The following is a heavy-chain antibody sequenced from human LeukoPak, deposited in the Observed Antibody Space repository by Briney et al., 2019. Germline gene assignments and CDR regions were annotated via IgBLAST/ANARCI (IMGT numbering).Heavy chain of an antibody. V-gene: IGHV3-21*01. J-gene: IGHJ3*02. CDR2: IGSSRRYI. D-gene: IGHD6-6*01. CDR3: TRGLEYSSTDAFDM. CDR1: GITFSRHS. Sequence: PGGSLRLSCEVSGITFSRHSINWVRQAPGKGLEWVASIGSSRRYIYHADSERGRFTISGDNAEKSPYLEMNSPRVEDTAVYYCTRGLEYSSTDAFDMGGEGIMVTVSS.